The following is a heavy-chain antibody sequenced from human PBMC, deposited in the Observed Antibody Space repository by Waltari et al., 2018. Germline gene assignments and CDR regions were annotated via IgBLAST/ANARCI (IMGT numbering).Heavy chain of an antibody. CDR1: GFTFSSYS. J-gene: IGHJ4*02. D-gene: IGHD3-3*01. CDR2: ISSSSYI. V-gene: IGHV3-21*01. CDR3: ARDSGDFWSAGGGFDY. Sequence: EVQLVESGGGLVKPGGSLGVSCAASGFTFSSYSMNWVRQAPGKGLEWVSSISSSSYIYYADSVKGRFTISRDNAKNSLYLQMNSLRAEDTAVYYCARDSGDFWSAGGGFDYWGQGTLVTVSS.